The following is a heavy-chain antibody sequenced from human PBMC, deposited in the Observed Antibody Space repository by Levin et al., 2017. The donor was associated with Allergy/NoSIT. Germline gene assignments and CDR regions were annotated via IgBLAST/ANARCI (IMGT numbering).Heavy chain of an antibody. Sequence: PGGSLRLSCAASGFTFSSYAMHWVRQAPGKGLEWVAVISYDGSNKYYADSVKGRFTISRDNSKNTLYLQMNSLRAEDTAVYYCARGGSGDYYYYYGMDVWGQGTTVTVSS. CDR3: ARGGSGDYYYYYGMDV. V-gene: IGHV3-30*04. J-gene: IGHJ6*02. D-gene: IGHD3-10*01. CDR1: GFTFSSYA. CDR2: ISYDGSNK.